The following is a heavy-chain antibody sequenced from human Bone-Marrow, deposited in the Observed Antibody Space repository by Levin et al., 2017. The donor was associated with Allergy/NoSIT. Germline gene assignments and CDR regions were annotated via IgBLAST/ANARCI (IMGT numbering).Heavy chain of an antibody. CDR2: ISGSGGST. CDR1: GFSFSTYV. V-gene: IGHV3-23*01. D-gene: IGHD6-19*01. CDR3: TKDPVVAGVFDY. Sequence: GGSLRLSCAASGFSFSTYVMNWVRQAPGKGLEWVSSISGSGGSTYYGDSVKGRFTISRDNSKRTLFLQMNSLGDEDTAIYYCTKDPVVAGVFDYWGQGTMVTVSS. J-gene: IGHJ4*02.